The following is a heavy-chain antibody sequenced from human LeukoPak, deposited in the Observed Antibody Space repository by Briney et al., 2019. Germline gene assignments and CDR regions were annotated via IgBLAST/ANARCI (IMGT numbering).Heavy chain of an antibody. V-gene: IGHV3-13*01. D-gene: IGHD5-12*01. J-gene: IGHJ5*02. Sequence: GGSLRLSCAASGFTFSSYDMHWVRQATGKGLEWVSAIGTAGDTYYPGSVKGRFTISRENAKNSLYLQMNSLRAGDTAVYYCARARGGSNWFDPWGQGTLVTVSS. CDR1: GFTFSSYD. CDR2: IGTAGDT. CDR3: ARARGGSNWFDP.